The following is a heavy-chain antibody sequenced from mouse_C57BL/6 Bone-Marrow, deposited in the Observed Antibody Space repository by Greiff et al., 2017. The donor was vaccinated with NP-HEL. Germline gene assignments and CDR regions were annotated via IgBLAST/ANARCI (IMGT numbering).Heavy chain of an antibody. CDR1: GYTFTDYY. Sequence: QVHVKQSGPELVKPGASVKISCKASGYTFTDYYINWVKQRPGQGLEWIGWIYPGSGNTKYNEKFKGKATLTVDTSSSTAYMQLSSLTSEDSAVYFCARDEKLCPDYYALDYWGQGTSVTVSS. V-gene: IGHV1-84*01. D-gene: IGHD1-1*02. CDR3: ARDEKLCPDYYALDY. J-gene: IGHJ4*01. CDR2: IYPGSGNT.